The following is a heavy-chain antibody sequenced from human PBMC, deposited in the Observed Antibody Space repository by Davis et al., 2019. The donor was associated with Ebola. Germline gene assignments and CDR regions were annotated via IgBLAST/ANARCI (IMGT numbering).Heavy chain of an antibody. CDR2: INPNSGGT. CDR1: GYTFTGYY. CDR3: ARAHYDFWSASTSDGMDV. D-gene: IGHD3-3*01. Sequence: ASVKVSCKVSGYTFTGYYMHWVRQAPGQGLEWMGWINPNSGGTNYAQKFQGWVTMTRDTSISTAYMELSRLRSDDTAVYYCARAHYDFWSASTSDGMDVWGQGTTVTVSS. J-gene: IGHJ6*02. V-gene: IGHV1-2*04.